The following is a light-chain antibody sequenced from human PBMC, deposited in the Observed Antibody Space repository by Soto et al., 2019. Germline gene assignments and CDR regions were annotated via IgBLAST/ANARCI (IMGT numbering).Light chain of an antibody. CDR2: LNNDGSH. CDR3: QTWDTGIPMV. Sequence: QLVLTQSPSASASLGASVKLTCTLSSGHSSSAIAWHQQQPEKGPRYLMKLNNDGSHYKGDGIPDRFPGSSSGAERYLTISSLQSEDEGDYYCQTWDTGIPMVFGGGTKLTV. CDR1: SGHSSSA. V-gene: IGLV4-69*01. J-gene: IGLJ2*01.